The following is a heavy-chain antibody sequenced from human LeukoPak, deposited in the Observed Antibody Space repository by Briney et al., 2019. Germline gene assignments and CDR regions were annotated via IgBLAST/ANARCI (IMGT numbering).Heavy chain of an antibody. J-gene: IGHJ4*02. V-gene: IGHV3-23*01. D-gene: IGHD7-27*01. CDR1: GFTFSSYA. CDR3: ATRKSTGSFDY. Sequence: PGGSLRLSCAASGFTFSSYAMSWVRQAPGKGLEWVSVISGSGGSTFYADSVKSRFTISRDNSKNTLYLQMNSLRDEDTAVYYCATRKSTGSFDYWGQGTLVTVS. CDR2: ISGSGGST.